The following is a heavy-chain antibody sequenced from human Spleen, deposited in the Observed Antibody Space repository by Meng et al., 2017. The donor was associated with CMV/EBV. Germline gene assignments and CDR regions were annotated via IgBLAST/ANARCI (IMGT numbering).Heavy chain of an antibody. CDR1: GFSLTTSSEG. Sequence: SGPTLVKPTQTLTLTCTFSGFSLTTSSEGVGWIRQPPGKALEWLARIDWDDDKFYSTSLKTRLTISKDTSKNQVVLTMTNMDPVDTATYYCARINKGYDSSGYYDYWGQGTLVTVSS. V-gene: IGHV2-70D*14. D-gene: IGHD3-22*01. J-gene: IGHJ4*02. CDR2: IDWDDDK. CDR3: ARINKGYDSSGYYDY.